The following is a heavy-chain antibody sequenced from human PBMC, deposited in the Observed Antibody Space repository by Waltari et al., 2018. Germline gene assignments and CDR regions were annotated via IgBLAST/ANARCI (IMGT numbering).Heavy chain of an antibody. D-gene: IGHD5-18*01. Sequence: EVQLVEAGGDIVKPGGSLRLSCAASGFRFSDTWRHRVRQVPGKGLVWVSRINSDGSSISYSDSVKGRFTISRDNSKNMLYLQLNSLRAEDTAVYYCARKGGRGYTYGPFYYDSWGQGTLVTVSS. CDR3: ARKGGRGYTYGPFYYDS. CDR2: INSDGSSI. CDR1: GFRFSDTW. V-gene: IGHV3-74*01. J-gene: IGHJ4*02.